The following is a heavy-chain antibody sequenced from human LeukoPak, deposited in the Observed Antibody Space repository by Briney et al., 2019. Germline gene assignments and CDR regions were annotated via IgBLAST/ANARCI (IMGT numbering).Heavy chain of an antibody. CDR3: ARAKPADFDL. V-gene: IGHV3-74*01. J-gene: IGHJ2*01. Sequence: GGSLRLSYVGSGFTFNTYWIHWVRQAPGKGLVWVSRVKEDGRETNYADSVKGRFTLSRDNAKNTVYLQMNNLRAEDTAVYHCARAKPADFDLWGRGTLVTVSS. CDR1: GFTFNTYW. CDR2: VKEDGRET.